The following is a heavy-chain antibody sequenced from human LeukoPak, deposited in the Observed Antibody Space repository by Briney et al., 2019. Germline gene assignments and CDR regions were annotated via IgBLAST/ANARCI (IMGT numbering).Heavy chain of an antibody. CDR2: IYYSGST. CDR3: ARGFTVTNTADAFDI. V-gene: IGHV4-31*03. D-gene: IGHD4-17*01. CDR1: GGSISSGGYY. Sequence: SETLSLTCTVSGGSISSGGYYWSWIRQHPGKGLEWIGCIYYSGSTYYNPSLKSRVTISVDTSKNQFSLKLSSVTAADTAVYYCARGFTVTNTADAFDIWGQGTMVTVSS. J-gene: IGHJ3*02.